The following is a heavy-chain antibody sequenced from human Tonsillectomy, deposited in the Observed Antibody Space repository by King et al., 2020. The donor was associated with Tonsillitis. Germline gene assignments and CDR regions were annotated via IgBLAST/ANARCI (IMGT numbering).Heavy chain of an antibody. V-gene: IGHV3-21*01. J-gene: IGHJ3*01. CDR3: AKDKGAGHYDTSRGAFDL. Sequence: VQLVESGGGLVKPGGSLRLSCATSGFTFSSYDINWVRQAPGKGLEWVSSISSSSRYIYYADSMKGRFTISRDNAKNSLYLQMNSLRVEETAVYYCAKDKGAGHYDTSRGAFDLWGQGTMVTVSS. D-gene: IGHD3-22*01. CDR1: GFTFSSYD. CDR2: ISSSSRYI.